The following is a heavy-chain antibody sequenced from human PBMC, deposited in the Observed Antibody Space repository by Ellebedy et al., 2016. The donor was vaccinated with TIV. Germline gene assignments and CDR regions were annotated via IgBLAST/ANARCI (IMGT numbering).Heavy chain of an antibody. CDR3: ARDWPDSSSPF. D-gene: IGHD6-6*01. Sequence: GESLKISCAASGFTFSSYGMHWVHQAPGRGLEWVANIKGDGSEKYYVDSVKDRFTISRDNAKNSLYLQMNSLRAEDTAVYFCARDWPDSSSPFWGQGTLVTVSS. V-gene: IGHV3-7*03. CDR2: IKGDGSEK. J-gene: IGHJ4*02. CDR1: GFTFSSYG.